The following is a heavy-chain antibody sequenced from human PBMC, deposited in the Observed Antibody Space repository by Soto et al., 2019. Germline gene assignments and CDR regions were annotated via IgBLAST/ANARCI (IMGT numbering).Heavy chain of an antibody. CDR3: ARWDPQCSGGSCYLFFDY. CDR2: ISAYNGNT. D-gene: IGHD2-15*01. V-gene: IGHV1-18*01. J-gene: IGHJ4*02. Sequence: GASVKVSCKASGYTFTSYGISWVRQAPGQGLEWMGWISAYNGNTNYAQKLQGRVTMTTDTSTSTAYMELRSLRSDDTAVYYCARWDPQCSGGSCYLFFDYWGQGTLVTVSS. CDR1: GYTFTSYG.